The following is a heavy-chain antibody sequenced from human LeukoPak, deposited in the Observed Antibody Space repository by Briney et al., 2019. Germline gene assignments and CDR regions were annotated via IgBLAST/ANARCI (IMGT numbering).Heavy chain of an antibody. CDR1: GGSISSYY. Sequence: PSETLSLTCTVSGGSISSYYWSWIRQAPGKGLEWIGYLCYTGNTNQNPSLKSRDTISLDTSNNQFSLKLSSVTAADAAVYYCARGQTFSGYDFQKVPDYWGQGTLVTVSS. J-gene: IGHJ4*02. D-gene: IGHD5-12*01. CDR2: LCYTGNT. V-gene: IGHV4-59*01. CDR3: ARGQTFSGYDFQKVPDY.